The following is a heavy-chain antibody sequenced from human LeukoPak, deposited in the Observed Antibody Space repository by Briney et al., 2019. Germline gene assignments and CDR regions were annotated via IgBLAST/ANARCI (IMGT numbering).Heavy chain of an antibody. CDR1: GYTFNIYD. V-gene: IGHV1-8*01. CDR2: MNPNSGNT. J-gene: IGHJ5*02. Sequence: ASVTVSCKASGYTFNIYDINWVRQATGQGLEWMGWMNPNSGNTGYAQKFQGRVTMTRNTSINTAYMELSSLRSEDTAVYYCVREDYYGSGSFSNWFDPWGQGTLVTVSS. CDR3: VREDYYGSGSFSNWFDP. D-gene: IGHD3-10*01.